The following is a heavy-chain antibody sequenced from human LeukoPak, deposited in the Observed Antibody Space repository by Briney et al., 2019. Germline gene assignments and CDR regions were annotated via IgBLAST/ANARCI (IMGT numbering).Heavy chain of an antibody. D-gene: IGHD2-15*01. CDR3: ARDCSGGSCHLV. J-gene: IGHJ4*02. V-gene: IGHV1-18*04. CDR1: GYTFTGYY. CDR2: ISAYNGNT. Sequence: ASVKVSCKACGYTFTGYYMHWVRQAPGQGLEWMGWISAYNGNTNYAQKLQGRVTMTTDTSTSTAYMELRSLRSDDTAVYYCARDCSGGSCHLVWGQGTLVTVSS.